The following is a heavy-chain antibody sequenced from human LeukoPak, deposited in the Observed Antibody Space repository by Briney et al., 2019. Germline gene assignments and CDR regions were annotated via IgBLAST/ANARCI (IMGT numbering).Heavy chain of an antibody. V-gene: IGHV4-30-4*01. CDR1: GGSISSGDYYWGGDYY. J-gene: IGHJ6*03. Sequence: SQTLSLTCTVSGGSISSGDYYWGGDYYWSWIRQPPGKGLEWIGYIYYSGSTYYNPSLKSRVTISVDTSKNQFSLKLSSVTAADTAVYYCARGARGGRDYDILTGYYLGHYYYMDVWGKGTTVTVSS. CDR2: IYYSGST. D-gene: IGHD3-9*01. CDR3: ARGARGGRDYDILTGYYLGHYYYMDV.